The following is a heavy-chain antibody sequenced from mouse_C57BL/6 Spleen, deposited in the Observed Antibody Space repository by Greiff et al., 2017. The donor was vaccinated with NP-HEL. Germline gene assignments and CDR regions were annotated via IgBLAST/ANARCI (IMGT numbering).Heavy chain of an antibody. V-gene: IGHV1-69*01. J-gene: IGHJ3*01. CDR2: IDPSDSYT. CDR1: GYTFTSYW. CDR3: ARSGGYAAWFAY. Sequence: QVQLQQPGAELVMPGASVKLSCKASGYTFTSYWMHWVKQRPGQGLAWIGEIDPSDSYTNYNQKFKGKSTLTVDKSSSTAYMQLSSLTSEDSAVYYCARSGGYAAWFAYWGQGTLVTVSA. D-gene: IGHD2-2*01.